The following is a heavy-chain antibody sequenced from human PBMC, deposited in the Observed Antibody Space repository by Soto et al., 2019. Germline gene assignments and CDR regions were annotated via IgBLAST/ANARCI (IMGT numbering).Heavy chain of an antibody. CDR1: GFTFSSYA. V-gene: IGHV3-30-3*01. CDR3: ASSTTVVTTYYYYGMDV. Sequence: QVQLVESGGGVVQPGRSLRLSCAASGFTFSSYAMHWVRQAPGKGLEWVAVISYDGSNKYYADSVKGRFTISRDNSKNTLYLQMNSLGAEDTAVYYCASSTTVVTTYYYYGMDVWGQGTTVTVSS. J-gene: IGHJ6*02. D-gene: IGHD4-17*01. CDR2: ISYDGSNK.